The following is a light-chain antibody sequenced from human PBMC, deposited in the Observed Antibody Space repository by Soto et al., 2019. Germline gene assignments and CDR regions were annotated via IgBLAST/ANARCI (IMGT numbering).Light chain of an antibody. CDR3: QQSYSKWT. V-gene: IGKV1-39*01. CDR2: AAS. CDR1: ESVSSY. Sequence: DIQMTQSPSSLSASVGDRVTITCRANESVSSYVNWYQQKPGKAPKLLSYAASSLQSGVPARFSGSGSVTDFTLTISGLQPEDFATYYCQQSYSKWTFGQGTKVEIK. J-gene: IGKJ1*01.